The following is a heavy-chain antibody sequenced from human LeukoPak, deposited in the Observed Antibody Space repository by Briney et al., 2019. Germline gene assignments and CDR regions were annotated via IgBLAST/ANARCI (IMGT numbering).Heavy chain of an antibody. V-gene: IGHV4-4*07. CDR1: GGSISSYY. CDR3: ARANYDGSDY. CDR2: IYTSGNT. Sequence: SETLSLTCTVSGGSISSYYWSWIRQPAGKGLEWIGRIYTSGNTNYHPSLKSRVTTSVDTSKNQFSLKMRSVTAADTAVYYCARANYDGSDYWGQGTLVTVSS. J-gene: IGHJ4*02. D-gene: IGHD3-22*01.